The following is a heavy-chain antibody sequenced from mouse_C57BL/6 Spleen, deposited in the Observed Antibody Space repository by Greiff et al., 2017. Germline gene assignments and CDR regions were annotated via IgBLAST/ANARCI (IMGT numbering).Heavy chain of an antibody. Sequence: VQGVESGAELMKPGASVKLSCKATGYTFTGYWIEWVKQRPGHGLEWIGEILPGSGSANYNEEFKVKATFTADTSSNPAYMQLSRLTTEDSAIYYCTRGDNNFEAMDDWGQGTSVTVSS. J-gene: IGHJ4*01. CDR3: TRGDNNFEAMDD. V-gene: IGHV1-9*01. CDR1: GYTFTGYW. CDR2: ILPGSGSA. D-gene: IGHD2-5*01.